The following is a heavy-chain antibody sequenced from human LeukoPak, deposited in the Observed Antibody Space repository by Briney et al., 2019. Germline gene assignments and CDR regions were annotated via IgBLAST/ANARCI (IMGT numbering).Heavy chain of an antibody. Sequence: PGVSLRLSCAASGFTFSSYAMHWVRQAPGKGLEWVAVISYDGSNKYYADSVKGRFTISRDNSKNTLYLQMNSLRAEDTAVYYCAREDDSRGDKIDYWGQGTLVTVSS. D-gene: IGHD3-22*01. J-gene: IGHJ4*02. CDR3: AREDDSRGDKIDY. CDR2: ISYDGSNK. V-gene: IGHV3-30-3*01. CDR1: GFTFSSYA.